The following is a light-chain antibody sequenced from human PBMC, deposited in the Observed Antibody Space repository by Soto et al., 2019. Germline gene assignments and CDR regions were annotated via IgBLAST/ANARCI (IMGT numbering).Light chain of an antibody. J-gene: IGKJ2*01. V-gene: IGKV3-15*01. CDR3: QQYNYWPPYT. Sequence: EIVMTQSPSTLTVSPGERVTLSCRASQSVNTNVPWYQQKVGQAPRLLIYGASTKATPVPARFSGSGSGTEFTLTISSIQPEDFATYYCQQYNYWPPYTFGQGTKLEIK. CDR2: GAS. CDR1: QSVNTN.